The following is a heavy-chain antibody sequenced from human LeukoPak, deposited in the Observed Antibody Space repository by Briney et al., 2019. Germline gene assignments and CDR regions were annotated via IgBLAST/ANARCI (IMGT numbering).Heavy chain of an antibody. CDR3: ARGFGYGAFDI. Sequence: GGSLRLSCAASGFTFSSYSMNWVRQAPGEGLEWVSSISGSSSYIFYADSVKGRFTISRDNAKNSLYLQMNSLRAEDTAVYYCARGFGYGAFDIWGQGTLVTVSS. CDR1: GFTFSSYS. D-gene: IGHD4-17*01. V-gene: IGHV3-21*01. CDR2: ISGSSSYI. J-gene: IGHJ4*02.